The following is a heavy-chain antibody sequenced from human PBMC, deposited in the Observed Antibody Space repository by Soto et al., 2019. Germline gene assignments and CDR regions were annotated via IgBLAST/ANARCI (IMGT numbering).Heavy chain of an antibody. CDR2: IYYSGST. Sequence: SETLSLTCIVSGGSISSSSYYWGWIRQPPGKGLEWIGSIYYSGSTYYNPSLKSRVTISVDTSKNQFSLKLSSVTAADTAVFYCARHRARNWFDPWAREPWSPSPQ. CDR3: ARHRARNWFDP. D-gene: IGHD6-6*01. J-gene: IGHJ5*02. V-gene: IGHV4-39*01. CDR1: GGSISSSSYY.